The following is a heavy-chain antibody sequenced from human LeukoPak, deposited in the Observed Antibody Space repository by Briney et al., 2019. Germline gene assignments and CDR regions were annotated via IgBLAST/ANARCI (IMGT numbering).Heavy chain of an antibody. CDR2: ISGSDDGT. Sequence: LTGGSLRLSCAASGFTFSRCGMTWVRQAPGKGLEWVSSISGSDDGTYYADSVKGRFTISRDNSKNTVYLQMNSLSAEDTAIYYCAKRGPIYSATPGNYFDHWGQGTLVTVSS. CDR3: AKRGPIYSATPGNYFDH. V-gene: IGHV3-23*01. CDR1: GFTFSRCG. D-gene: IGHD3-10*01. J-gene: IGHJ4*02.